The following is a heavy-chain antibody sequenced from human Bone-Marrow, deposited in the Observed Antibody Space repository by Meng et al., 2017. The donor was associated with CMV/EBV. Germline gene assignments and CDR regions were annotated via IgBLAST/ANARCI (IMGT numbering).Heavy chain of an antibody. CDR1: GFTFSTYW. CDR2: IKQDGSKK. V-gene: IGHV3-7*03. Sequence: GGSLRLSCAAPGFTFSTYWMSWARQAPGKGLEWVANIKQDGSKKYYVDSVRGRFTISRDNDGTSLYLEMNSPRVEDTAVYYCASLSSTRVYYYYGVDVWGQGTTVTVSS. J-gene: IGHJ6*02. D-gene: IGHD2-2*01. CDR3: ASLSSTRVYYYYGVDV.